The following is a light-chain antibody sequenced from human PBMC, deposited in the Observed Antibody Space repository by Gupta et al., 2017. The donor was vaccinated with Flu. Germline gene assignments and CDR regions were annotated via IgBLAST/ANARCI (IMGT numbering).Light chain of an antibody. CDR3: RREYTWPQT. CDR1: QSVSSD. CDR2: GAS. Sequence: EIVMTQSPATLSVSPGERATLSCRASQSVSSDLAWYQQKPGQAPRLLIYGASTSATGIPARFSGSGSGTEFILTIISLQSEDFAVYYCRREYTWPQTFGQGTKVEIK. V-gene: IGKV3-15*01. J-gene: IGKJ1*01.